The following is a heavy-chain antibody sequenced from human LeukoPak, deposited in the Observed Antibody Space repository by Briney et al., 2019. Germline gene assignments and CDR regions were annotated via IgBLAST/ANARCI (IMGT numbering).Heavy chain of an antibody. V-gene: IGHV1-46*01. CDR1: GYTFTSYY. Sequence: ASVKVSCKASGYTFTSYYMHWVRQAPGQGLEWMGIINPSGGSTSYAQKFQGRVTMTRDTSTSTVYMELSSLRSEDTAVYYCVRDPDWYYYYYGMDVWGQGTTVTVSS. CDR2: INPSGGST. CDR3: VRDPDWYYYYYGMDV. J-gene: IGHJ6*02. D-gene: IGHD3-9*01.